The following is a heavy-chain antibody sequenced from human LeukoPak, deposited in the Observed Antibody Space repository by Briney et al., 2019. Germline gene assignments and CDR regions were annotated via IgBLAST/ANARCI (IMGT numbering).Heavy chain of an antibody. Sequence: SETLSLTCAVCSGSFRSYYWSWIRQPPGKGLEWIGYIYYSGSTNYNPSLKSRVTISVDTSKNQFSLKLSSVTAADTAVYYCARDTAGAHSSDAFDIWGQGTMVTVSS. D-gene: IGHD6-19*01. J-gene: IGHJ3*02. CDR3: ARDTAGAHSSDAFDI. CDR2: IYYSGST. CDR1: SGSFRSYY. V-gene: IGHV4-59*01.